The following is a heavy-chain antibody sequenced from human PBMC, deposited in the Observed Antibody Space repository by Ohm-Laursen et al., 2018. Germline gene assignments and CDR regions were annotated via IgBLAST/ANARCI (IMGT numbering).Heavy chain of an antibody. Sequence: SLRLSCAASGFTVSNNYMSWVRQAPGKGLEWVSVIYSGGGTNYADSVKGRFTISRDNSKNTLYLQMNSLRAEDTAVYYCAKRGEYCSSTSCYIDYWGQGTLVTVSS. CDR3: AKRGEYCSSTSCYIDY. CDR2: IYSGGGT. J-gene: IGHJ4*02. CDR1: GFTVSNNY. D-gene: IGHD2-2*02. V-gene: IGHV3-53*01.